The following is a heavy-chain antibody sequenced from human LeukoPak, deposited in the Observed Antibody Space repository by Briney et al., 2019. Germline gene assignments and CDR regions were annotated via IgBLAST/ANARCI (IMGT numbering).Heavy chain of an antibody. J-gene: IGHJ4*02. Sequence: PGGSLILPCSAPGFTFSNYWMSSGRRAPGKGLEWVANIKRDGSETYYVDSVRGRFTISRDNAKKSLYLQMNSLRAEDTAVYYCARDFWGAYRVDYFGYWGQGTLVTVSS. D-gene: IGHD3-3*01. V-gene: IGHV3-7*01. CDR3: ARDFWGAYRVDYFGY. CDR2: IKRDGSET. CDR1: GFTFSNYW.